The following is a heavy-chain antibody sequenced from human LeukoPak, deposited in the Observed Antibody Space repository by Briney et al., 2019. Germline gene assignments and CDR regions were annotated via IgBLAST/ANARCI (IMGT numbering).Heavy chain of an antibody. CDR1: GFTFSKHW. CDR2: INTDGTVT. D-gene: IGHD6-19*01. J-gene: IGHJ4*02. CDR3: ATKQWLAPPPDS. Sequence: GGSLRLSCAASGFTFSKHWMLWVRQTPGKGLESVSRINTDGTVTTYAASVKGRFTVSRDNADNTMFLQMNSVRDEDTAVYYCATKQWLAPPPDSWGQGTPVTVSS. V-gene: IGHV3-74*01.